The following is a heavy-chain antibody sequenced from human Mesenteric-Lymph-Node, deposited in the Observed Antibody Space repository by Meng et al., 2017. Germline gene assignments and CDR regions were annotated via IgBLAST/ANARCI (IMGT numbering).Heavy chain of an antibody. CDR3: ARGYYDSSGYRFDY. Sequence: GGSLRLSCAASGFTFSSYWMSWVRQAPGKGLEWVSYISSSGNAMYYADSVKGRFTISRDNAKNSLYLQMNSLRAEDTAVYYCARGYYDSSGYRFDYWGQGTLVTVSS. J-gene: IGHJ4*02. V-gene: IGHV3-48*04. D-gene: IGHD3-22*01. CDR2: ISSSGNAM. CDR1: GFTFSSYW.